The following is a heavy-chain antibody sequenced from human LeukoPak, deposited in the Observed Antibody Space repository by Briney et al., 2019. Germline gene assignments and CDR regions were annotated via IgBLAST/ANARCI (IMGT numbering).Heavy chain of an antibody. V-gene: IGHV3-7*01. CDR1: GFTFSSYS. J-gene: IGHJ5*02. CDR2: IKQDGSEK. Sequence: PGGSLRLPCAASGFTFSSYSMNWVRQAPGKGLEWVANIKQDGSEKYYVDSVKGRFTISRDNTKNSLYLQMNSLRAEDTAVYYCARGRSITTTGNYWFDPWGQGTLVTVSS. CDR3: ARGRSITTTGNYWFDP. D-gene: IGHD1-1*01.